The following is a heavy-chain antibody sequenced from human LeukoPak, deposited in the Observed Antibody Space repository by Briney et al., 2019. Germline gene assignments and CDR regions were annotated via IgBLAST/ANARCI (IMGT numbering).Heavy chain of an antibody. CDR3: AREAAYCSSTSCYSHADAFDI. Sequence: PGGSLRLSCAASGITFSDYYWSWIRQPAGKGLEWIGRIYTSGSTNYNPSLKSRVTISVDTSKNQFSLKLSSVTAADTAVYYCAREAAYCSSTSCYSHADAFDIWGQGTMVTVSS. J-gene: IGHJ3*02. CDR2: IYTSGST. V-gene: IGHV4-4*07. D-gene: IGHD2-2*01. CDR1: GITFSDYY.